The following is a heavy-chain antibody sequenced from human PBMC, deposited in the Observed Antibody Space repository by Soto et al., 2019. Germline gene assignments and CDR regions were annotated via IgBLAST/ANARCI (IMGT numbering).Heavy chain of an antibody. CDR2: ISAYNGNT. CDR3: ARDLYYDSSGYYARTYYYGMDV. Sequence: QVQLVQSGAEVKQPGASVKVSCKASGYTFTSYGISWVRQAPGQGLEWMGWISAYNGNTNYAQKLQGRVTMTTDTSTSTAYMELRSLRSDDTAVYYCARDLYYDSSGYYARTYYYGMDVWGQGTTVTVSS. V-gene: IGHV1-18*01. J-gene: IGHJ6*02. CDR1: GYTFTSYG. D-gene: IGHD3-22*01.